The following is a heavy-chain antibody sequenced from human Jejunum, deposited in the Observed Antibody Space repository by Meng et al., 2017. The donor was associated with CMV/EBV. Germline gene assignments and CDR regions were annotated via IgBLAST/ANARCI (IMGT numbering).Heavy chain of an antibody. V-gene: IGHV4-39*07. CDR1: SSDY. D-gene: IGHD3-9*01. Sequence: SSDYWGWIRQPPGKGLEWIGTIYYRGSTYYNPSLKSRVTISVDTSKNQFSLKLSSVTAADTAVYYCAREAAIGDILTGYNWFDPWGQGTLVTVSS. J-gene: IGHJ5*02. CDR3: AREAAIGDILTGYNWFDP. CDR2: IYYRGST.